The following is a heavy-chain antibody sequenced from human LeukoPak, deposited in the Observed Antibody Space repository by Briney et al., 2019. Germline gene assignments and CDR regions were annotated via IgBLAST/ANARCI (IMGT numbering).Heavy chain of an antibody. Sequence: PSETLSLTCTVSGGSISSYYWSWIRQPAGKGLEWIGRIYTSGSTNYNPSLKSRVTISVDTSKNQFSLKLSSVTAADTAVYYCARDRGRWLHRDAFDIWGQGTMVTVSS. J-gene: IGHJ3*02. CDR1: GGSISSYY. V-gene: IGHV4-4*07. CDR3: ARDRGRWLHRDAFDI. CDR2: IYTSGST. D-gene: IGHD5-24*01.